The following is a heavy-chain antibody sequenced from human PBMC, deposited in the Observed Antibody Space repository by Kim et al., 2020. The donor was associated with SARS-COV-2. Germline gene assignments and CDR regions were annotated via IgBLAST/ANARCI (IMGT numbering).Heavy chain of an antibody. CDR1: GFTISSYG. CDR3: ARDKDKNRSHINAFDI. V-gene: IGHV3-23*01. J-gene: IGHJ3*02. Sequence: GGSLRLSCAASGFTISSYGMSWVRQAPGKGLEWVSAISGDGSSTYYADSVKGRFTISRDNAKNTLYLQMNSLRAEDTAVYYCARDKDKNRSHINAFDI. D-gene: IGHD2-21*01. CDR2: ISGDGSST.